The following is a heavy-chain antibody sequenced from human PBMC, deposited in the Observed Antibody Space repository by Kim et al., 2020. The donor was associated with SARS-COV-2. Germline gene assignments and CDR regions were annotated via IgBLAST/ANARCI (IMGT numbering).Heavy chain of an antibody. J-gene: IGHJ4*02. CDR3: AALGYQLLDY. CDR1: GFIFSNHA. Sequence: GGSLRLSCEASGFIFSNHAMSWVRQTPGKGLEWVSAIGASGANTYYADSVKGRFTISRDDSKNTLYLQMNSLRAEDTAVYYCAALGYQLLDYWGQGTLVTVSS. D-gene: IGHD2-2*01. CDR2: IGASGANT. V-gene: IGHV3-23*01.